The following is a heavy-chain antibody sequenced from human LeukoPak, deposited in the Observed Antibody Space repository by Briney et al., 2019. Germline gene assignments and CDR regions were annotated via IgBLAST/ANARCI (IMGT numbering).Heavy chain of an antibody. Sequence: SETLSLTCTVSGGSISSYYWSWIRQPAGKGLEWIGRIYISGSGSTNYNPSLKSRVTMSVDTSKNQFSLKLSSVTAADTAVYYCAKVPLRTGLKYFDYWGQGTLVTVSS. V-gene: IGHV4-4*07. CDR3: AKVPLRTGLKYFDY. CDR2: IYISGSGST. CDR1: GGSISSYY. J-gene: IGHJ4*02. D-gene: IGHD3/OR15-3a*01.